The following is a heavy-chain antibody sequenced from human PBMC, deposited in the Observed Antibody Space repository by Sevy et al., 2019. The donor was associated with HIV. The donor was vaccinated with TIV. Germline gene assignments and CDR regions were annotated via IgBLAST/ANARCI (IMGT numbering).Heavy chain of an antibody. CDR1: GFTFSSYE. Sequence: GGSLRLSCAASGFTFSSYEMNWVRQAPGKGLQWVSYISSSGTTIYYVDSVKGRFTITRDNATKSLYLQMNGLRAEDTAVYYCARNWGAAPGGGGFYYGMDVWGQGTTVTVSS. CDR3: ARNWGAAPGGGGFYYGMDV. J-gene: IGHJ6*02. D-gene: IGHD6-13*01. CDR2: ISSSGTTI. V-gene: IGHV3-48*03.